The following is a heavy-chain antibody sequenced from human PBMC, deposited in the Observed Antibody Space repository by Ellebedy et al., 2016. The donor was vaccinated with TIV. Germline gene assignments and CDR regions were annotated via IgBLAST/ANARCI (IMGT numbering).Heavy chain of an antibody. V-gene: IGHV2-5*01. Sequence: SGPTLVKPTQTLTLTCTFSGFSLSTSGVGVGWIRQPPGKALEWLALIYWNDDKRYSPSLKSRLTITKDTSKNQVVLTMTNMDPVDTATYYCAHSLNPRQQLVPYYFDYWGQGTLVTVSS. CDR1: GFSLSTSGVG. D-gene: IGHD6-13*01. CDR3: AHSLNPRQQLVPYYFDY. CDR2: IYWNDDK. J-gene: IGHJ4*02.